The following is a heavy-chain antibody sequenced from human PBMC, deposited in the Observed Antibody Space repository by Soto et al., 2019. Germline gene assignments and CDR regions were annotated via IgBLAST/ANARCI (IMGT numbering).Heavy chain of an antibody. D-gene: IGHD2-2*03. CDR2: IDYGGVNK. CDR3: VSWMSAHFDF. V-gene: IGHV3-23*01. J-gene: IGHJ4*02. CDR1: GFTFRNYA. Sequence: PGGSLRLSCAASGFTFRNYAMSWVRQAPGKGLEWVSTIDYGGVNKHYSDSAKGRFTISRDNSRDTVDLQMNGLTAEDTALYYCVSWMSAHFDFWGLGTSVTVSS.